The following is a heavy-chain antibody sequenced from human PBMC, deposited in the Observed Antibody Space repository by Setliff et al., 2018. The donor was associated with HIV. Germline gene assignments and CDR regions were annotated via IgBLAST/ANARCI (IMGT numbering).Heavy chain of an antibody. CDR1: GRSFSGYY. J-gene: IGHJ3*01. V-gene: IGHV4-34*01. D-gene: IGHD7-27*01. Sequence: SETLSLTCAVYGRSFSGYYWNWIRQSPGKGLEWIGEINHSGGTNYNPPLKSRVTMSIDTSKNQFSLNVSSVTAADTAVYYCARGWGHDGFDFWGQGTMVTVS. CDR3: ARGWGHDGFDF. CDR2: INHSGGT.